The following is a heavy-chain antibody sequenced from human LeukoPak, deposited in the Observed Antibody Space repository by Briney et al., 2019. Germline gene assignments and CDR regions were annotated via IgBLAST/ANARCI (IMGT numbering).Heavy chain of an antibody. Sequence: SETLSLTRSVSGRSISPYYWSWIRQTPGERLEWIGYILYRGTTTQYNPSLKSRDTISVDTSKNQFSLKLSSVPAADTAVYFCARVGDWIDLVYWGQGTLVSVSS. CDR2: ILYRGTT. J-gene: IGHJ4*02. CDR1: GRSISPYY. V-gene: IGHV4-59*01. D-gene: IGHD1-1*01. CDR3: ARVGDWIDLVY.